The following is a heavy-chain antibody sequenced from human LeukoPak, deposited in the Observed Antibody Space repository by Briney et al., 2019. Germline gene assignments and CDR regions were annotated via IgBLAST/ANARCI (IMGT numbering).Heavy chain of an antibody. V-gene: IGHV4-38-2*02. CDR3: ATSYSGSLPFDY. Sequence: SETLSLTCTVSGYSISSGYYWGWIRQPPGKGLEWIGSIYHSGSTYYNPSLKSRVTISVDTPKNQFSLKLSSVTAADTAVYYCATSYSGSLPFDYWGQGTLVTVSS. CDR2: IYHSGST. CDR1: GYSISSGYY. J-gene: IGHJ4*02. D-gene: IGHD1-26*01.